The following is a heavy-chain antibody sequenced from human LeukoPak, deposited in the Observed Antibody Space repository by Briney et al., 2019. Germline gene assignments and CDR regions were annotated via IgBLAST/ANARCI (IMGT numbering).Heavy chain of an antibody. CDR2: INPDSGGT. Sequence: ASVKVSCKASGYTFTGYYMHWVRQAPGQGLEWMGWINPDSGGTNNAQKFQGRVTMTRDTSISTAYMELSRLRSDDTTVYYCARTFYDTLDSDAFDFWGQGTMVIVSS. J-gene: IGHJ3*01. CDR3: ARTFYDTLDSDAFDF. CDR1: GYTFTGYY. D-gene: IGHD2/OR15-2a*01. V-gene: IGHV1-2*02.